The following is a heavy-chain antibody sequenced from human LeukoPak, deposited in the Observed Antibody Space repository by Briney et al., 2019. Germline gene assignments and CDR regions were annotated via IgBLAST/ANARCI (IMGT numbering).Heavy chain of an antibody. CDR3: ATKGHSGYYIY. V-gene: IGHV4-34*01. CDR1: GGSFSGYY. J-gene: IGHJ4*02. D-gene: IGHD3-22*01. Sequence: NASETLSLTCAVYGGSFSGYYWSWIRQPPGKGLEWIGSIYHSGSTYYNPSLKSRITISLDTSKNQLSLQLNSVTAADTAVYYCATKGHSGYYIYWGQGALVTVSS. CDR2: IYHSGST.